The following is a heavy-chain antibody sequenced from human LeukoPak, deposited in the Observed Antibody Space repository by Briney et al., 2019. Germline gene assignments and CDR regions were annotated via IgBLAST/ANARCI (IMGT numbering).Heavy chain of an antibody. CDR1: GGTFSSYA. J-gene: IGHJ4*02. D-gene: IGHD6-13*01. CDR3: ARSGMRIAAWPSSDY. CDR2: IIPIFGTA. Sequence: SVKVSCKASGGTFSSYAISWVRQAPGQGLEWMGGIIPIFGTANCAQKFQGRVTITADESTSTAYMELSSLRSEDTAVYYCARSGMRIAAWPSSDYWGQGTLVTVSS. V-gene: IGHV1-69*13.